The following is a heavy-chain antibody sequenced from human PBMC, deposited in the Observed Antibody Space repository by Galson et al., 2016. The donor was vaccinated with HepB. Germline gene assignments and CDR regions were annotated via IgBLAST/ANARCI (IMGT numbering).Heavy chain of an antibody. V-gene: IGHV3-49*03. D-gene: IGHD6-19*01. J-gene: IGHJ4*02. CDR2: IRSKTYGGTT. CDR1: GFTFGEYA. Sequence: SLRLSCATSGFTFGEYAMNWFRQAPGKGLEWVGFIRSKTYGGTTEYAASVKGRFSISRDDSNSIAYLQMNSLKTEDTAVYYCTSSLHSGWYPFDYWGQGTLVTVSS. CDR3: TSSLHSGWYPFDY.